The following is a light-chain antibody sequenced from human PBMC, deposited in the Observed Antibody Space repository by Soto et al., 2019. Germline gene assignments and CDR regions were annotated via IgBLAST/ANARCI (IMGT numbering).Light chain of an antibody. CDR3: SSYTSSSTLEV. J-gene: IGLJ1*01. V-gene: IGLV2-14*01. CDR2: EVS. Sequence: QSALTQPASVSGSPGLSITISCTGTSSDVGGYNYVSWYQQHPGKAPKLMIYEVSNRPSGVSNRFSGSKSGNTASLTISGLQAEDEADYYCSSYTSSSTLEVFGTGTKLTVL. CDR1: SSDVGGYNY.